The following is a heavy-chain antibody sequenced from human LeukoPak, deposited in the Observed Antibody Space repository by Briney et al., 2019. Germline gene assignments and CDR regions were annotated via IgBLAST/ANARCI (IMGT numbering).Heavy chain of an antibody. CDR3: ARIDSSGPEVGYYFDY. CDR2: IYYSGST. Sequence: RPSETLSLTCTVSGGSISSYYWSWIRQPPGKGLEWIGYIYYSGSTNYNPSLKSRVTISVDTSKNQFSLKLSSVTAADTAVYYCARIDSSGPEVGYYFDYWGQGTLVTVSS. D-gene: IGHD3-22*01. CDR1: GGSISSYY. J-gene: IGHJ4*02. V-gene: IGHV4-59*08.